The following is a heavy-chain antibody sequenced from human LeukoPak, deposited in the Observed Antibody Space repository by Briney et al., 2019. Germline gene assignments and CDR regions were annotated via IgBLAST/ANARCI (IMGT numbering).Heavy chain of an antibody. V-gene: IGHV3-48*04. D-gene: IGHD1-26*01. CDR3: ARDPYSGNYGNYYYYYMDV. Sequence: PGGSLRLSCAASGFPFSSGWMSWVRQAPGKGLEWVSYISSSGSTIYYADSVKGRFTISRDNAKNSLYLQMNSLGPEDTAVYYCARDPYSGNYGNYYYYYMDVWGKGTTVTISS. CDR2: ISSSGSTI. J-gene: IGHJ6*03. CDR1: GFPFSSGW.